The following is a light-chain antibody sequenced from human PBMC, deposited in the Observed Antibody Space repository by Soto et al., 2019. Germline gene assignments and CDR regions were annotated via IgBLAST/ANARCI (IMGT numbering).Light chain of an antibody. V-gene: IGKV1-39*01. Sequence: DIQMTQSPSSLSASVGDRVTITCRASQSIASYLNWYQHKPGKAPKLLIYAASTLQSGVPSRFSGSGSGTDFTLTISSLQPEDFATYYGQQSYSSPDTFGQGTPVEI. CDR2: AAS. CDR3: QQSYSSPDT. CDR1: QSIASY. J-gene: IGKJ1*01.